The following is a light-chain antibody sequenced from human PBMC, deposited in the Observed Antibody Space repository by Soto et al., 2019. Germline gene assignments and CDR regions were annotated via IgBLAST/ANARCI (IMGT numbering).Light chain of an antibody. V-gene: IGKV1D-12*01. CDR2: TAS. CDR3: QQASGFPLT. Sequence: DIPMTQSPSSVSASVGDRVTISCRASQSIKSWLAWYQQKPRKAPKLLIYTASNLESGVPSRFSGSGSGTDFTLTISSLQPDDFATYYCQQASGFPLTFGGGTRVDVK. CDR1: QSIKSW. J-gene: IGKJ4*02.